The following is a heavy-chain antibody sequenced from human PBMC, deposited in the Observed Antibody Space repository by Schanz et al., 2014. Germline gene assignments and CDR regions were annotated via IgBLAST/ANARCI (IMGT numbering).Heavy chain of an antibody. D-gene: IGHD3-3*01. CDR3: ARFLARYQYYGVDV. J-gene: IGHJ6*02. CDR2: ISGSSIHK. CDR1: GFTFSDYY. V-gene: IGHV3-11*05. Sequence: QVYLVESGGDLVKPGGSLRLSCAASGFTFSDYYMAWIRQAPGKGLEWVSHISGSSIHKNYADSVKGRFSISRDNGETLVYLQINSLRVEDTAVYYCARFLARYQYYGVDVWGQGTTVTVS.